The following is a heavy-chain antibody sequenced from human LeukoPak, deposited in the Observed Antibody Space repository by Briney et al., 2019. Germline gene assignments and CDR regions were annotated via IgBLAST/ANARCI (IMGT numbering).Heavy chain of an antibody. CDR2: INHSGST. V-gene: IGHV4-34*01. CDR3: ARVGGSGWYIFDY. J-gene: IGHJ4*02. CDR1: GGSFSGYY. D-gene: IGHD6-19*01. Sequence: PSETLSLTCAVYGGSFSGYYWSWIRQPPGKGLEWIGEINHSGSTNYNPSLKSRVTISVDTFKNQFSLKLSSVTAADTAVYYCARVGGSGWYIFDYWGQGTLVTVSS.